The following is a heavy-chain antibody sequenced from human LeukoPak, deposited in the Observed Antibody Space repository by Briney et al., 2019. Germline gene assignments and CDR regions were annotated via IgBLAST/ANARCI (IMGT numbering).Heavy chain of an antibody. CDR3: AKSGYNRFDY. J-gene: IGHJ4*02. CDR2: IIPIFGTA. CDR1: GGTFSSYA. D-gene: IGHD5-24*01. V-gene: IGHV1-69*06. Sequence: PGASVKVSCKASGGTFSSYAISWVRQAPGQGLEWMGGIIPIFGTANYAQKFQGRVTITADKSTSTAYMELSSLRAEDTAVYYCAKSGYNRFDYWGQGTLVTVSS.